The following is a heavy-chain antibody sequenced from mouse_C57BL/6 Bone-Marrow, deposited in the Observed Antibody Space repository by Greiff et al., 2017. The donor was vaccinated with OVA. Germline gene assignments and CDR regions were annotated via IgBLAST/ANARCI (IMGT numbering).Heavy chain of an antibody. V-gene: IGHV1-52*01. J-gene: IGHJ3*01. Sequence: VQLQQPGAELVRPGSSVKLSCKASGYTFTSYWMHWVKQRPIQGLEWIGNIDPSDSATHYNQKFKDKATLTVDKSSSTAYMQLSSLTSEDSAVYYCARDRGAYWGQGTLVTVSA. CDR2: IDPSDSAT. CDR3: ARDRGAY. CDR1: GYTFTSYW.